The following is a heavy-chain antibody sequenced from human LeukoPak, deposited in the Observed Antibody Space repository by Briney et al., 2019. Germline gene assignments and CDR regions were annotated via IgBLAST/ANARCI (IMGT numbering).Heavy chain of an antibody. Sequence: GASVKVSCKASGYTFTSYDINWVRQATGQGLEWMRWINPNSGNTGYAQKFQGRVTMTRNTSISTAYMELSSLRSEDTAVYYCARGNPPLTWVYWGQGTLVTVSS. CDR3: ARGNPPLTWVY. D-gene: IGHD7-27*01. CDR2: INPNSGNT. J-gene: IGHJ4*02. V-gene: IGHV1-8*01. CDR1: GYTFTSYD.